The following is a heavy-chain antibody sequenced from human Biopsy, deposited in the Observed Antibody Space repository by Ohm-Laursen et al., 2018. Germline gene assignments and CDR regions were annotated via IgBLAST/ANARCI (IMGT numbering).Heavy chain of an antibody. CDR1: GGTFSRYG. J-gene: IGHJ1*01. Sequence: SVKVSCKAPGGTFSRYGINWVRQAPGQGLEWLGGNIPILGTGNYAQKFQGRVTVAADTSTSTAAMELRSLRSDDTAVYYCATKLTGYFHHWGQGTLVTVSS. V-gene: IGHV1-69*06. CDR3: ATKLTGYFHH. CDR2: NIPILGTG. D-gene: IGHD3-9*01.